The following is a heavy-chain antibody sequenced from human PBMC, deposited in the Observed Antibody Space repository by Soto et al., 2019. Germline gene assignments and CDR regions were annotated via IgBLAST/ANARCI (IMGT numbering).Heavy chain of an antibody. D-gene: IGHD3-10*01. J-gene: IGHJ4*02. V-gene: IGHV4-59*08. CDR3: ARHNYGSGSTYFDY. CDR2: IYYSGST. Sequence: PSETLSLTCTVSGGSISSYYWSWIRQPPGKGLEWIGYIYYSGSTNYNPSLKSRVTISVDTSKNQFSLKLNSMTAADTAVYYCARHNYGSGSTYFDYWGQGTLATVSS. CDR1: GGSISSYY.